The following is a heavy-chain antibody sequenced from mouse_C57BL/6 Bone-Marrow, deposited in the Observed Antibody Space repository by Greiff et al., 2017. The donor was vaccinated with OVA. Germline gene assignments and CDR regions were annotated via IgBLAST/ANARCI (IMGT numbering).Heavy chain of an antibody. CDR3: ARRGCLFSLFAY. CDR1: GYTFTSYW. Sequence: QVQLQQPGAELVMPGASVKLSCKASGYTFTSYWMHWVKQRPGQGLEWIGEIDPSDSYTNYNQKFKGKSTLTVDKSSSTAYMQLSSLTSEDSAVYYCARRGCLFSLFAYWGQGTLVTVSA. CDR2: IDPSDSYT. V-gene: IGHV1-69*01. D-gene: IGHD1-1*01. J-gene: IGHJ3*01.